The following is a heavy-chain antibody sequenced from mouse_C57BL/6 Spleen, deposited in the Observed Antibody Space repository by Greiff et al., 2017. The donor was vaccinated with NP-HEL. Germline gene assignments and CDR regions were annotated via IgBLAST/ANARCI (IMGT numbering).Heavy chain of an antibody. CDR2: IYPRSGNT. J-gene: IGHJ2*01. CDR3: AKFMVTTTGYYFDY. CDR1: GYTFTSYG. Sequence: QVHVKQSGAELARPGASVKLSCKASGYTFTSYGISWVKQRTGQGLEWIGEIYPRSGNTYYNEKFKGKATLTADKSSSTAYMELRSLTSEDSAVYFCAKFMVTTTGYYFDYWGQGTTLTVSS. D-gene: IGHD2-2*01. V-gene: IGHV1-81*01.